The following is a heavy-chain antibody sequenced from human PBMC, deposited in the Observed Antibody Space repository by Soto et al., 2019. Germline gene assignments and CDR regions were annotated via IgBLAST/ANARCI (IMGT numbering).Heavy chain of an antibody. CDR3: ARLASTSGWYYFQD. Sequence: GGSLRLSCAASGFTFSDHYMDWVRQAPGKGLEWVGRIRNKANSYTTEYAASVKGRFTISRDDSKNSLYLQMNSLKTEDTAVYYCARLASTSGWYYFQDWGQGTLVTVSS. CDR1: GFTFSDHY. CDR2: IRNKANSYTT. J-gene: IGHJ4*02. D-gene: IGHD6-19*01. V-gene: IGHV3-72*01.